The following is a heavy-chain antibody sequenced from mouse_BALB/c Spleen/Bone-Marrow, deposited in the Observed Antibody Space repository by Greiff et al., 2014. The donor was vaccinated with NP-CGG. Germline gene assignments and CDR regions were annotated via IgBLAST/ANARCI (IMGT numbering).Heavy chain of an antibody. CDR1: GFTFSDFY. CDR2: ISDGGTYT. J-gene: IGHJ4*01. V-gene: IGHV5-4*02. Sequence: VQLKESGGDLVKPGGSPKLSCAASGFTFSDFYMFWFRQTPEKRLEWVATISDGGTYTYYPDSVKGRFTISRDNAKNNLYLQMSSLKSEDTAMYYCARSGERYGAMDYWGQGTSVTVSS. CDR3: ARSGERYGAMDY. D-gene: IGHD1-1*02.